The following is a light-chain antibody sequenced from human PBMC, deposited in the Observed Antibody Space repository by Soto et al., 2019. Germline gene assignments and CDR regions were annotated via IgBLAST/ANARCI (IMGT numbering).Light chain of an antibody. CDR3: AAWDDSLNGPV. J-gene: IGLJ1*01. Sequence: QYLLTEPPLASLTPGNRVTISCSGRSANIGSNTVNWYQQLPGTAPKLLIYSNNQRPSGVPDRFSGSKSGTSASLAISWLQSEDEADYYCAAWDDSLNGPVFGTGTKATVL. CDR2: SNN. V-gene: IGLV1-44*01. CDR1: SANIGSNT.